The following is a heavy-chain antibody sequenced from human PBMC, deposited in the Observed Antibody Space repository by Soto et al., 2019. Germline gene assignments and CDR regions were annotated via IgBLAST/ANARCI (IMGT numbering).Heavy chain of an antibody. Sequence: QVQLVESGGGVVQPETSLRLSCTVSGFTFRNYPMHWVRQAPGKGLEWVAVISYDGTNQYYTHSVKGRFTISRDNSKNTLYLVMNSLRTEDTAVYYCARESTLGYYYGLDVWGQGTTVTVSS. CDR1: GFTFRNYP. CDR3: ARESTLGYYYGLDV. J-gene: IGHJ6*02. CDR2: ISYDGTNQ. V-gene: IGHV3-30-3*01. D-gene: IGHD2-15*01.